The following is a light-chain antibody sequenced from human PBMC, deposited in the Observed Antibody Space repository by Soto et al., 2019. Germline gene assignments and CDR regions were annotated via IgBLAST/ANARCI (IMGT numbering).Light chain of an antibody. CDR2: GAS. V-gene: IGKV3-20*01. Sequence: EIVWTQSPGTLSLSPGERATLSCRASQSVSSSYLAWYQQKPCQPPRLLLYGASRRATGLPDRFSGSGYGTDFTLTITRLEPEEFGMYYCQQYSSSPRTFGQGNKLEI. CDR3: QQYSSSPRT. J-gene: IGKJ2*01. CDR1: QSVSSSY.